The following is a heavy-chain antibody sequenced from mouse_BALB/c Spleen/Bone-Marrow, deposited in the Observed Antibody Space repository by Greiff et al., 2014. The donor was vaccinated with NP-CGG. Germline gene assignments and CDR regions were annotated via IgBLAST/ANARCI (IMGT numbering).Heavy chain of an antibody. D-gene: IGHD3-3*01. CDR3: ERYARATYWFAY. CDR1: GYTFTSYW. V-gene: IGHV1S81*02. Sequence: QVQLQQSGAELVKPGASVKLSCKASGYTFTSYWMHWVKQRPGQGLEWIGEINPSNGRTNYNEKFKNKATLTVDKSSSTAYMQLISLTSEDSAVYDCERYARATYWFAYWGQGTLVTVSA. J-gene: IGHJ3*01. CDR2: INPSNGRT.